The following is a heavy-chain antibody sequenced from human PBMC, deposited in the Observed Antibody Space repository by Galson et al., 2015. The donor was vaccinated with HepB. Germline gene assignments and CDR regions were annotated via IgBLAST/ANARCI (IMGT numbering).Heavy chain of an antibody. J-gene: IGHJ4*02. CDR2: IYPGDSDT. V-gene: IGHV5-51*01. D-gene: IGHD3-9*01. CDR1: GYSFTSYW. Sequence: QSGAEVKKPGESLKISCKGSGYSFTSYWIGWVRQMPGKGLEWMGIIYPGDSDTRYSPSFQGQVTISADKSISTAYLQWSSLKASDTAMYYCARVLSGYDILTGSPFDYWGQGTLVTVSS. CDR3: ARVLSGYDILTGSPFDY.